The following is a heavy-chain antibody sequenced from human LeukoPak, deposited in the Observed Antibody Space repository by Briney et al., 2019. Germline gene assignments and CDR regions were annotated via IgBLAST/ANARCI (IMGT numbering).Heavy chain of an antibody. CDR2: ISTSSSYI. CDR3: AKDGTLWFGELFAARRNYYYMDV. CDR1: GFSFSTLS. Sequence: GGSLRLSCAASGFSFSTLSMNWVRQAPGKGLEWVSSISTSSSYIYYADSVKGRFTISRDNSKNTLYLQMNSLRAEDTAVYYCAKDGTLWFGELFAARRNYYYMDVWGKGTTVTISS. J-gene: IGHJ6*03. D-gene: IGHD3-10*01. V-gene: IGHV3-21*01.